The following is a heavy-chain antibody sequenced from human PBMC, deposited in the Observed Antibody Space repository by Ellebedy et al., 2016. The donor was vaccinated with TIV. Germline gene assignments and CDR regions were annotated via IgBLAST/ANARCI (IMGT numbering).Heavy chain of an antibody. D-gene: IGHD7-27*01. CDR3: VRALTGINDY. CDR1: GFSFSNYW. V-gene: IGHV3-74*01. CDR2: INTEGTTT. J-gene: IGHJ4*02. Sequence: GESLKISXAGSGFSFSNYWMDWVRQAPGRGLVWLSRINTEGTTTTYADFVRGRFTISRDNAKNTLYLQMNSLRAEDTAVYYCVRALTGINDYWGQGTLVTVSS.